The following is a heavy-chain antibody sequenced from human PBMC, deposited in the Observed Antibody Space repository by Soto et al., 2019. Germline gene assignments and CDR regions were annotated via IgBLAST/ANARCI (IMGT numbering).Heavy chain of an antibody. J-gene: IGHJ6*02. CDR2: ISSSGSTI. V-gene: IGHV3-11*01. CDR1: GFTFSDYY. CDR3: ARDALGYCSSTSCYETKTLYYYYYGMDV. Sequence: GGSLRLSCAASGFTFSDYYMSWIRQAPGKGLEWVSYISSSGSTIYYADSVKGRFTISRDNAKNSLYLQMNSLRAEDTAVYYCARDALGYCSSTSCYETKTLYYYYYGMDVWGQGTTVTVSS. D-gene: IGHD2-2*01.